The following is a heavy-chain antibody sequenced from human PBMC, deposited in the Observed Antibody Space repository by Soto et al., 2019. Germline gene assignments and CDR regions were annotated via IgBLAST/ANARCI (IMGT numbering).Heavy chain of an antibody. CDR1: GFTFSGSA. Sequence: GGSLRLSCAASGFTFSGSAMHWVRQASGKGLEWVGRIRSKANSYATAYAASVKGRFTISRDDSKNTAYLQMNSLKTEDTAVYYCTRLATVADWYFDLWGRGTLVTVSS. J-gene: IGHJ2*01. CDR2: IRSKANSYAT. CDR3: TRLATVADWYFDL. D-gene: IGHD4-17*01. V-gene: IGHV3-73*01.